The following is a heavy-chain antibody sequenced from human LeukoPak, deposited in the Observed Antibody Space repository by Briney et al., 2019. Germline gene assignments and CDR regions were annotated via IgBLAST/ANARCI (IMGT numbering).Heavy chain of an antibody. CDR2: IYYSGST. J-gene: IGHJ4*02. CDR1: GGFNSSYY. Sequence: SETLSLTCIVSGGFNSSYYWSWIRQPPGKGLEWIGYIYYSGSTNYNPSLKSRVTISVDTSKNQFSLKLSSVTAADTAVYYCARYVGRYEGYYFDYWGQGTLVTVSS. CDR3: ARYVGRYEGYYFDY. D-gene: IGHD1-14*01. V-gene: IGHV4-59*01.